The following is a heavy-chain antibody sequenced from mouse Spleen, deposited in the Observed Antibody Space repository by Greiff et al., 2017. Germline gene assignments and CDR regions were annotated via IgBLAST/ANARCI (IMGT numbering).Heavy chain of an antibody. Sequence: QVQLQQSGAELVRPGTSVKISCKASGYAFTNYWLGWVKQRHGPGLEWIGDIYPGSGNTYYNEKFKGKATLTADKSTSTAYMQLSSLTSEDSAVYFGARGAGSPYYFDYWGQGTTLTVSS. J-gene: IGHJ2*01. CDR2: IYPGSGNT. D-gene: IGHD3-3*01. CDR1: GYAFTNYW. V-gene: IGHV1-63*01. CDR3: ARGAGSPYYFDY.